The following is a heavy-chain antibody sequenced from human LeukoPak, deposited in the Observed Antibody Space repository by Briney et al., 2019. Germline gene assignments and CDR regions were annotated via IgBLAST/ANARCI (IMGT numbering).Heavy chain of an antibody. V-gene: IGHV1-24*01. CDR3: ATAFAGNLVDD. J-gene: IGHJ4*02. CDR1: GYTLSDLS. D-gene: IGHD1-14*01. Sequence: GAAVKVSCKVSGYTLSDLSMHWVGQAPGKGRDWMGSFALEDGEKVYAQRFQGRVTMTEDTSTDTAYMALSSLRSEDTAVYYCATAFAGNLVDDWGQGTLVRVSS. CDR2: FALEDGEK.